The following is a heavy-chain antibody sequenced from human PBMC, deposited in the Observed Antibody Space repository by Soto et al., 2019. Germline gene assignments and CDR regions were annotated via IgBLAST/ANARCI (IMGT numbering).Heavy chain of an antibody. J-gene: IGHJ6*02. D-gene: IGHD4-17*01. CDR1: GFTFSSYG. Sequence: QVQLVESGGGVVQPGRSLRLSCAASGFTFSSYGMHWVRQAPGKGLEWVAVIWYDGSNKYYADSVKGRFTISRDNSKNTLYLQMNSLRAEDTAVYYCAREAVTTDYYYYGMDVWGQGTTVTVSS. V-gene: IGHV3-33*01. CDR2: IWYDGSNK. CDR3: AREAVTTDYYYYGMDV.